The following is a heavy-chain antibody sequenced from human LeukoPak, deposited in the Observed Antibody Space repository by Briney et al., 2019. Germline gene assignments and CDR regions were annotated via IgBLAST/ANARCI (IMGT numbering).Heavy chain of an antibody. CDR2: ISWNSGNI. CDR1: GFTFDDYA. CDR3: TKDMSYKGTWGSYPGS. Sequence: GGSLRLSCAASGFTFDDYAMHWVRQAPGKGLEWVSGISWNSGNIGYADSVKGRFTISRDNAKNSLYLQMNSLRVEDTALYYCTKDMSYKGTWGSYPGSWGQGTLVTVSS. D-gene: IGHD3-16*02. J-gene: IGHJ4*02. V-gene: IGHV3-9*01.